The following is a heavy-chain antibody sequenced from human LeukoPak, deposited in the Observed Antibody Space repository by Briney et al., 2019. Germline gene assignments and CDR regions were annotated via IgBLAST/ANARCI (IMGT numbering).Heavy chain of an antibody. CDR1: GFTFSSYA. V-gene: IGHV3-30-3*01. D-gene: IGHD5-24*01. Sequence: GGSLRLSCAASGFTFSSYAMHWVRQAPGKGLEWVAVISYDGSNKYYADSVKGRFTISRDNSKNTLYLQMNSLRAEDTAVYYCARPRRDGYNLVGVFDYWGQGTLVTVSS. J-gene: IGHJ4*02. CDR3: ARPRRDGYNLVGVFDY. CDR2: ISYDGSNK.